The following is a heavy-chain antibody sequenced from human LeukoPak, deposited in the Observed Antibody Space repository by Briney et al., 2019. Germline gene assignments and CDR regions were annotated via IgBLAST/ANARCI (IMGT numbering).Heavy chain of an antibody. J-gene: IGHJ4*02. CDR2: IGAGGAGT. V-gene: IGHV3-23*01. D-gene: IGHD3-10*01. CDR3: ARDGLLWFGELFDY. Sequence: PGGSLTLSCAASGFSFDFYAMSWVRQAPGKGPEWVSAIGAGGAGTHYADSVRGRFTISTDNSKNTLYLQMNSLRAEDTAVYYCARDGLLWFGELFDYWGQGTLVTVSS. CDR1: GFSFDFYA.